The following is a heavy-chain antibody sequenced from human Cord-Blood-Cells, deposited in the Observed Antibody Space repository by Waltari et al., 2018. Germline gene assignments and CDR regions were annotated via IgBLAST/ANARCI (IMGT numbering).Heavy chain of an antibody. D-gene: IGHD1-26*01. V-gene: IGHV1-2*02. J-gene: IGHJ4*02. CDR2: INPNSGGT. CDR3: AREGGYSGSYFDY. CDR1: GYTFTGYY. Sequence: QVQLVQSGAEVKKPGASVKVSCKASGYTFTGYYMHWVRQAPGQGLEWMGWINPNSGGTNYAKQLQGRVTMTRDTSISTAYMELSRLRSDDTAVYYCAREGGYSGSYFDYWGQGTLVTVSS.